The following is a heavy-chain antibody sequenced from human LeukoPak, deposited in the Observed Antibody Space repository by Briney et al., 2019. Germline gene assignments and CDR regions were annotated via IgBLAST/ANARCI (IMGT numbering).Heavy chain of an antibody. D-gene: IGHD5-18*01. V-gene: IGHV3-11*01. CDR3: ARGIQLWSRCVEY. CDR1: GFTFSDYY. CDR2: ISSSGSTI. Sequence: PGGSLRLSCAASGFTFSDYYMSWIRQAPGKGREWVSYISSSGSTIYYADSVKGRFTISRDNAKNSLYLQMNSLRAEDTAVYYCARGIQLWSRCVEYWGQGTLVTVSS. J-gene: IGHJ4*02.